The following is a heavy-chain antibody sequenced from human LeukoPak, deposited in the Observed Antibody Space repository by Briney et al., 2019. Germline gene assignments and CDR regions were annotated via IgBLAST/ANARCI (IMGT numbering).Heavy chain of an antibody. CDR3: ARDIFGYNYAFFY. J-gene: IGHJ4*02. D-gene: IGHD5-18*01. V-gene: IGHV3-48*02. CDR2: ISISRSTI. CDR1: VYTFSLYN. Sequence: GGSLRLSCAASVYTFSLYNMNWVRHAPGKGVEWISYISISRSTIHYADSVKGRFTISRDNAKNSLYLQMNSLRDEDTAVYYCARDIFGYNYAFFYWGQGTLVTVSS.